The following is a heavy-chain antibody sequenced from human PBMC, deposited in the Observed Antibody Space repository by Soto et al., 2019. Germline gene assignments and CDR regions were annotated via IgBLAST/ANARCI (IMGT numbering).Heavy chain of an antibody. CDR2: INHSGST. CDR3: ARRIDQLLGTGWYDP. J-gene: IGHJ5*02. D-gene: IGHD2-2*01. Sequence: QVQLQQWGAGLLKPSETLSLTCAVYGGSFSGYYWSWIRQPPGKGLEVIGEINHSGSTNYNPSLTSRVYISVDPSTNQLSLKLSSVTAADTAVYYCARRIDQLLGTGWYDPWGQGTLVTVSS. V-gene: IGHV4-34*01. CDR1: GGSFSGYY.